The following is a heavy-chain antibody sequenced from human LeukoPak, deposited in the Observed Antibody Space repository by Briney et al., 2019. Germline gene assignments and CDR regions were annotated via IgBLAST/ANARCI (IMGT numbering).Heavy chain of an antibody. Sequence: GGSLRLSCAASGFTFSSYWMSWVRQAPGKGLEWVANIKQDGSEKYYVDSVKGRFTISRDNAKNSRYLQMNSLRAEDTAVYYCARFRYYDSSGYYYYFDYWGQGTLVTVSS. CDR3: ARFRYYDSSGYYYYFDY. D-gene: IGHD3-22*01. J-gene: IGHJ4*02. V-gene: IGHV3-7*05. CDR2: IKQDGSEK. CDR1: GFTFSSYW.